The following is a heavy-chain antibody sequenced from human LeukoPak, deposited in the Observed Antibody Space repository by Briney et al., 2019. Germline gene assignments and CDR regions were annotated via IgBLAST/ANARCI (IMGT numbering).Heavy chain of an antibody. D-gene: IGHD2-8*02. CDR2: IYYSGST. J-gene: IGHJ4*02. CDR3: AKQGWWGDFDY. CDR1: GGSISSYY. V-gene: IGHV4-59*08. Sequence: SETLSLTCTVSGGSISSYYWSWIRQPPGKGLEWIGYIYYSGSTNYNPSLKSRVTVSVDTSKNQFSLKLSSVTAADTAVYYCAKQGWWGDFDYGGKEPLVTVS.